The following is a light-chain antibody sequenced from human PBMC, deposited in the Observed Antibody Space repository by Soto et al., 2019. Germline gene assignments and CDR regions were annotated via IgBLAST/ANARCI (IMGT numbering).Light chain of an antibody. Sequence: QSVLTQPPSASGSPGQSVTISCTGTKRDIGVYDFVSWYQHHPGKAPRLIIYEVVQRPSGVPVRFSGSKSGNTASLTVSGLQAADEADYFCKSYAGSNTYVFGSGTKLTVL. J-gene: IGLJ1*01. CDR1: KRDIGVYDF. CDR2: EVV. CDR3: KSYAGSNTYV. V-gene: IGLV2-8*01.